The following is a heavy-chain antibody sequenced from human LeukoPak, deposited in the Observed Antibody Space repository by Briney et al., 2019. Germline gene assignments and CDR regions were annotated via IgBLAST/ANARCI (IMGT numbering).Heavy chain of an antibody. CDR3: AKDRACSSTSCYPPYSSSSEFDY. J-gene: IGHJ4*02. V-gene: IGHV3-9*01. CDR1: GFTFDDYA. Sequence: GRSLRLSCAASGFTFDDYAMHWVRQAPGKGLEWVSGISWNSGSIGYADSVKGRFTISRDNAKNSLYLQMNSLRAEDTALYYCAKDRACSSTSCYPPYSSSSEFDYWGQGTLVIVSS. CDR2: ISWNSGSI. D-gene: IGHD2-2*01.